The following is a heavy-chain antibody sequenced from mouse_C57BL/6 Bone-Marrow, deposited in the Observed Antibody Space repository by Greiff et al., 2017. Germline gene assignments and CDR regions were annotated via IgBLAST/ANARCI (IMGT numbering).Heavy chain of an antibody. CDR3: ARGGLYDGYYWYFDV. V-gene: IGHV1-55*01. CDR2: IYPGSGST. D-gene: IGHD2-3*01. J-gene: IGHJ1*03. CDR1: GYNFTSYW. Sequence: VQLQQPGAELVKPGASVKMSCKASGYNFTSYWITWVKQRPGQGLEWIGDIYPGSGSTNYKEKFKSKATLTVDTSSSTADMQLSSLTSEDAAVYYGARGGLYDGYYWYFDVWGTGTTVTVSS.